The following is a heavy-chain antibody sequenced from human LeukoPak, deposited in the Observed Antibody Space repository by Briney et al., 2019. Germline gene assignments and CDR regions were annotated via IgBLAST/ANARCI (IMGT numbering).Heavy chain of an antibody. Sequence: GGSLRLSCAASGFTFSSYAMSWVRQAPGKGLEWVSAISGSGGSTYYADSVKGRFTISRDNSKNTLYLQMNSLRAEDTAVHYCAKAGRIVVVVAATHWGQGTLVTVSS. CDR2: ISGSGGST. V-gene: IGHV3-23*01. CDR1: GFTFSSYA. J-gene: IGHJ4*02. CDR3: AKAGRIVVVVAATH. D-gene: IGHD2-15*01.